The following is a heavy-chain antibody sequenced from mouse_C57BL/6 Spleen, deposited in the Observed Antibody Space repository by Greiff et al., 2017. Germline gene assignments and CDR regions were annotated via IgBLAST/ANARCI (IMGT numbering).Heavy chain of an antibody. J-gene: IGHJ1*03. CDR1: GYAFSSYW. CDR3: ARSRGSEGYFDV. Sequence: VKLMESGAELVKPGASVKISCKASGYAFSSYWMNWVKQRPGKGLEWIGQIYPGDGDTNYNGKFKGKATLTADKSSSTAYMQLSSLTSEDSAVYFCARSRGSEGYFDVGGTGTTVTVSS. CDR2: IYPGDGDT. V-gene: IGHV1-80*01.